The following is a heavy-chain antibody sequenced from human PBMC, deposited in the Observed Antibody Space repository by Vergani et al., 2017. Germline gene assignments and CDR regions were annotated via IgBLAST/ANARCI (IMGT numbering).Heavy chain of an antibody. V-gene: IGHV1-46*01. CDR3: ARGGNWNDELEAFDI. Sequence: QVQLVQSGAEVKKPGASVKVSCKASGYTFTSYYMHWVRQAPGQGLEWMGIINPSGGSTSYAQKFQGRVTITADESTSTAYMELSSLRSEDTAVYYCARGGNWNDELEAFDIWGQGTMVTVSS. CDR2: INPSGGST. J-gene: IGHJ3*02. D-gene: IGHD1-20*01. CDR1: GYTFTSYY.